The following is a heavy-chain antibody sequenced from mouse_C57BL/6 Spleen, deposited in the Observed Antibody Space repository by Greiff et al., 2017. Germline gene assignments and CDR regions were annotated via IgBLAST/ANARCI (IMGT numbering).Heavy chain of an antibody. CDR2: IYPGDGDT. J-gene: IGHJ2*01. CDR1: GYAFSSYW. CDR3: ARGYYGSEFDY. V-gene: IGHV1-80*01. D-gene: IGHD1-1*01. Sequence: QVQLQQSGAELVKPGASVKISCKASGYAFSSYWMNWVKQRPGKGLEWIGQIYPGDGDTNYNGKFKGKATLTADKSSSTAYMQLSSLTSEDSAVYFCARGYYGSEFDYGGQGTTLTVSS.